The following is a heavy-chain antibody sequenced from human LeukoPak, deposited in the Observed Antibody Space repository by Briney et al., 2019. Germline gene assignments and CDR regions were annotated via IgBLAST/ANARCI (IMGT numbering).Heavy chain of an antibody. D-gene: IGHD6-13*01. CDR3: ARDVRIAAAGQNNWFDP. CDR2: IYTSGST. CDR1: GGSISSYC. Sequence: SETLSLTCTVSGGSISSYCWSWIRQPAGKGLEWIGRIYTSGSTNCNPSLKSRVTMSVDTSKNQFSPKLSSVTAADTAVYYCARDVRIAAAGQNNWFDPWGQGTLVTVSS. V-gene: IGHV4-4*07. J-gene: IGHJ5*02.